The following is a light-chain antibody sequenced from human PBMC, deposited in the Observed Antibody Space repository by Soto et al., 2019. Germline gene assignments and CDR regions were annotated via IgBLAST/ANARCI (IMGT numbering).Light chain of an antibody. CDR2: AAS. CDR1: QSISSY. CDR3: QQSYSSPYT. Sequence: IPMTQSPSSLSASVGDRVTITCRASQSISSYLNWYQQKPGKAPYLLIYAASSLQTGVPSRFSGSGSGTDFSLTISSLQPEDFATYYCQQSYSSPYTFGQGTKLEIK. V-gene: IGKV1-39*01. J-gene: IGKJ2*01.